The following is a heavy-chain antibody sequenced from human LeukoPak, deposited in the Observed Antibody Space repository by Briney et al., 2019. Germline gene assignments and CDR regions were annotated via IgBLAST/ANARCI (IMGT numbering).Heavy chain of an antibody. V-gene: IGHV3-23*01. CDR3: AKRLTVIPPYLDGYYYGLDV. D-gene: IGHD3/OR15-3a*01. CDR2: ISSSDSNT. J-gene: IGHJ6*02. Sequence: GGSLRLSCAASGFTFSDYAMSWVRQAPGEGLEWVSGISSSDSNTYYADSVKGRFTISRDNSKNTLYLQMNSLRAEDTAVYYCAKRLTVIPPYLDGYYYGLDVWGQGTTVTVSS. CDR1: GFTFSDYA.